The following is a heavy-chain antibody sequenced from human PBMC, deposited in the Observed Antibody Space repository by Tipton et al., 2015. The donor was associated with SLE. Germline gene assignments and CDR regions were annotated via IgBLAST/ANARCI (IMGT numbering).Heavy chain of an antibody. CDR1: GFTFSSYG. J-gene: IGHJ3*02. V-gene: IGHV3-7*03. CDR2: IKQDGSEK. CDR3: AKDAFDI. Sequence: SLRLSCAASGFTFSSYGMHWVRQAPGKGLEWVANIKQDGSEKYYVDSVKGRFTISRDNAKNSLYLQMNSLRAEDTALYYCAKDAFDIWGQGTMVTVSS.